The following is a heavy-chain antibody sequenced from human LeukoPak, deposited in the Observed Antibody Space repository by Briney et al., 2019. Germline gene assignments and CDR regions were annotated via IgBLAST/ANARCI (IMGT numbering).Heavy chain of an antibody. CDR1: GGSISSYY. J-gene: IGHJ6*02. Sequence: SETLSLTCTVSGGSISSYYWSWIRQPPGKGLEWIGYIYYSGSTNYNPSLKSRVTISVDTSKNQFSLKLSSVTAADTAVYYCARDRAARGYGMGVWGQGITVTVSS. CDR3: ARDRAARGYGMGV. D-gene: IGHD3-10*01. V-gene: IGHV4-59*01. CDR2: IYYSGST.